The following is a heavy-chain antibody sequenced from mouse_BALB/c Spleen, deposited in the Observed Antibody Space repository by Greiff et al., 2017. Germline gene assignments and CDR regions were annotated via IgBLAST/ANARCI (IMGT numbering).Heavy chain of an antibody. Sequence: QVQLQQSGPELVKPGASVRISCKASGYTFTSYYIHWVKQRPGQGLEWIGWIYPGNVNTKYNEKFKGKATLTADKSSSTAYMQLSSLTSEDSAVYFCAREDYGSYSSGYSWFAYWGQGTLVTVSA. CDR2: IYPGNVNT. V-gene: IGHV1S56*01. D-gene: IGHD3-1*01. J-gene: IGHJ3*01. CDR1: GYTFTSYY. CDR3: AREDYGSYSSGYSWFAY.